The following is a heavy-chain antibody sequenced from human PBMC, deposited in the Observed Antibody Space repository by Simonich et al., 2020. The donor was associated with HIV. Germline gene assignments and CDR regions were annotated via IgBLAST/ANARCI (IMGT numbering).Heavy chain of an antibody. CDR1: GFTFSGSS. D-gene: IGHD1-26*01. Sequence: EVQLVESGGGLVQPGGSLKLSCAASGFTFSGSSMHWVRQASGKGLGWVGRMKSKANSYATTYAASVKGRFTISRDDSKNTAYLQMNSLKTEDTAVYYCSRQIVGATTAGYWGQGTLVTVSS. V-gene: IGHV3-73*02. J-gene: IGHJ4*02. CDR3: SRQIVGATTAGY. CDR2: MKSKANSYAT.